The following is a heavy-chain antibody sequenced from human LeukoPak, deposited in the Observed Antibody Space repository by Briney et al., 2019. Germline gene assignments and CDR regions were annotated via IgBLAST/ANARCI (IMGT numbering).Heavy chain of an antibody. CDR1: GYTFTGYY. J-gene: IGHJ4*02. D-gene: IGHD6-13*01. CDR2: INPNSGGT. Sequence: ASVKVSCKASGYTFTGYYVHWVRQAPGQGLEWMGRINPNSGGTNYAQKFQGRVTMTRDTSISTAYMELSRLRSDDTAVYYCARGRKIAAAGTTEFDYWGQGTLVTVSS. CDR3: ARGRKIAAAGTTEFDY. V-gene: IGHV1-2*06.